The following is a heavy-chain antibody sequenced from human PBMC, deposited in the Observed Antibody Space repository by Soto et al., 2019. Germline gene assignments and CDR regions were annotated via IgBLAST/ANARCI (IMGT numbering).Heavy chain of an antibody. CDR2: INAGNGNT. CDR3: ARDGFYGSGAGNAFDI. CDR1: GYTFTSYA. J-gene: IGHJ3*02. Sequence: QVQLVQSGAEVKKPGASVKVSCKASGYTFTSYAMHWVRQAPGQRLEWMGWINAGNGNTKYSQKFQGRVTITRDTSASTAYMKLSSLRSEDTAVYYCARDGFYGSGAGNAFDIWGQGTMVTVSS. D-gene: IGHD3-10*01. V-gene: IGHV1-3*01.